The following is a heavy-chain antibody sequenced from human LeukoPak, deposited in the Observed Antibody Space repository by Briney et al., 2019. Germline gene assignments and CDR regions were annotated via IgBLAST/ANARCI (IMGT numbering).Heavy chain of an antibody. J-gene: IGHJ5*02. CDR3: AKQLGYCSDGSCYFPS. CDR2: ISNNGGYT. Sequence: PGGSLRLSCAASGFTFSSSAMSWVRKAPGKGLEWVSAISNNGGYTYYADSVQGRFTISRDNSKSTLCLQMNSMRAEDTAVYYCAKQLGYCSDGSCYFPSWGQGILVTVSS. D-gene: IGHD2-15*01. CDR1: GFTFSSSA. V-gene: IGHV3-23*01.